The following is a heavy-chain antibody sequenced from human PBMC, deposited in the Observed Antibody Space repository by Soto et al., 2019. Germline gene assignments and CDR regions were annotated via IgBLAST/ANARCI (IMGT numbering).Heavy chain of an antibody. Sequence: GGSLRLSCAASGSTFSSYWMSWVRQAPGKGLEWVANIKQDGSEKYYVDSVKGRFTISRDNAKNSLYLQMNSLRAEDTAVYYCARDRYSYYDFWSGSLPYYYYGMDVWGQGTTVTVSS. CDR3: ARDRYSYYDFWSGSLPYYYYGMDV. J-gene: IGHJ6*02. V-gene: IGHV3-7*01. CDR1: GSTFSSYW. CDR2: IKQDGSEK. D-gene: IGHD3-3*01.